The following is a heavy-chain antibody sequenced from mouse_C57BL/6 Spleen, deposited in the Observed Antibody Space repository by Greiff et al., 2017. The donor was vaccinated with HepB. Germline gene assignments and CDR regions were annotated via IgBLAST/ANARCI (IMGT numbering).Heavy chain of an antibody. D-gene: IGHD2-2*01. CDR1: GYTFTSYW. CDR3: AREGSRIYYGYDRAWFAY. Sequence: VQLQQSGTELVKPGASVKLSCKASGYTFTSYWMHWVKQRPGQGLEWIGNINPSNGGTNYNEKFKSKATLTVDKSSSTAYMQLSSLTSEDSAVYYCAREGSRIYYGYDRAWFAYWGQGTLVTVSA. J-gene: IGHJ3*01. CDR2: INPSNGGT. V-gene: IGHV1-53*01.